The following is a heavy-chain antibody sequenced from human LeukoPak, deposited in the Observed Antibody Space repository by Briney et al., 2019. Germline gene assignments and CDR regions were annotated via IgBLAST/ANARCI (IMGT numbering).Heavy chain of an antibody. CDR1: GLTLSSCA. CDR3: AKELRPNDY. J-gene: IGHJ4*03. CDR2: ISISGDT. Sequence: GGSLRLSCAASGLTLSSCAMSWVRQAPGKGLEWVSSISISGDTYYADPVKGRFTLSRDNSMDTLYLQMNSLRVEDTAVYYCAKELRPNDYWGQGTLVTVSS. D-gene: IGHD2-15*01. V-gene: IGHV3-23*01.